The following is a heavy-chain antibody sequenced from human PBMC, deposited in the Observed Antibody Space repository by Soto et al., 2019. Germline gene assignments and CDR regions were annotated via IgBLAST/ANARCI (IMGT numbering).Heavy chain of an antibody. J-gene: IGHJ4*02. CDR1: GGSVSSGSYY. V-gene: IGHV4-61*01. CDR3: ARETGIYGSGALDY. Sequence: SETLSLTCTVSGGSVSSGSYYWSWIRQPPGKGLEWIGYIYYSGSTNYNPSLKIRVTISVDTSKNQFSLKLSSVTAADTAVYYCARETGIYGSGALDYWGQGTLVTVSS. CDR2: IYYSGST. D-gene: IGHD3-10*01.